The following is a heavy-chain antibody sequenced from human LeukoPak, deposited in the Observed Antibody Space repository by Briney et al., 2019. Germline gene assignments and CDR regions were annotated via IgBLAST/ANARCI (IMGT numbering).Heavy chain of an antibody. CDR3: ARRVAVPGSYYFDY. D-gene: IGHD2-2*01. CDR1: GGSINSYY. Sequence: KPSETLSLTCTVSGGSINSYYWSWIRQPPGKGLEWIGYISYSGSTNCNPSLKSRVTISIDTSKNQFSLRLNSVTAADTAVYYCARRVAVPGSYYFDYWSQGTLVTVSS. CDR2: ISYSGST. V-gene: IGHV4-59*08. J-gene: IGHJ4*02.